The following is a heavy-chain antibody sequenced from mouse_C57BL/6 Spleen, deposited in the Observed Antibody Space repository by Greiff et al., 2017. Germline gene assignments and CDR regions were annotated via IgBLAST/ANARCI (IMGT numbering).Heavy chain of an antibody. J-gene: IGHJ1*03. CDR1: GFTFSSYG. D-gene: IGHD4-1*01. CDR3: ARNWEGDFDV. V-gene: IGHV5-6*02. CDR2: ISSGGSYT. Sequence: EVMLVESGGDLVKPGGSLKLSCAASGFTFSSYGMSWVRQTPDKRLEWVATISSGGSYTYYPDSVKGRFTISRDNAKNTLYLQMSSLKSEDTAMYYCARNWEGDFDVWGTGTTVTVSS.